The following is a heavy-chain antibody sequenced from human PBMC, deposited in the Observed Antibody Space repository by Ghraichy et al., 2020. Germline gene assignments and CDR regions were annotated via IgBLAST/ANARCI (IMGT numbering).Heavy chain of an antibody. J-gene: IGHJ5*02. CDR2: ISSSGSYI. CDR1: GFTFSYYT. V-gene: IGHV3-21*01. Sequence: GESLNISCVASGFTFSYYTMNWVRQAPGKGLEWVSSISSSGSYIYYVDSVKGRFTISRDNAKNSLSLQMNSLRDEDTAVYYCARAGEYDTVWGSYRYHDWFDPWGQGTLVTVSS. CDR3: ARAGEYDTVWGSYRYHDWFDP. D-gene: IGHD3-16*02.